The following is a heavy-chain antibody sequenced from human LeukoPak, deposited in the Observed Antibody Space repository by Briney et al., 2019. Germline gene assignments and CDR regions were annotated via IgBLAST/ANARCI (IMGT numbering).Heavy chain of an antibody. Sequence: SETLSLTCTVSGDSISSGGYYWTWIRQHPGKGLEWIVYIYYNGYTYYNPSPKSRVTISLGTSKNQFSLNLSSLTAADPPVSYCARATASSQHFDYWGQGNLVTVSS. CDR2: IYYNGYT. CDR1: GDSISSGGYY. CDR3: ARATASSQHFDY. J-gene: IGHJ4*02. V-gene: IGHV4-31*03. D-gene: IGHD6-6*01.